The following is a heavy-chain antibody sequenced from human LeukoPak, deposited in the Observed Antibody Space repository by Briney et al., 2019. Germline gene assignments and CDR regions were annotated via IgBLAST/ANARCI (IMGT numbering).Heavy chain of an antibody. J-gene: IGHJ4*02. D-gene: IGHD2-2*01. Sequence: GGSLRLSCAASGFTFSSFAMRWVRQAPGKGLKWVSSISGNGVGTYYADSVKGRFTISRDNSKNSLNLQMNSLRVEDTAVYYCAKRGSTSYHFDSWGQGTLVTVSS. CDR1: GFTFSSFA. CDR2: ISGNGVGT. V-gene: IGHV3-23*01. CDR3: AKRGSTSYHFDS.